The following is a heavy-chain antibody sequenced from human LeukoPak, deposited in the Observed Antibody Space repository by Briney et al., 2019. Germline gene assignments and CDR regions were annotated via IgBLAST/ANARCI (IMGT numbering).Heavy chain of an antibody. CDR2: ISSSNSTI. D-gene: IGHD6-13*01. J-gene: IGHJ3*02. V-gene: IGHV3-11*04. CDR1: GVTFSDYY. CDR3: AREVAAAGVLRAFDT. Sequence: GGSLRLSCAASGVTFSDYYMSWIRQPPGTGLEWVSYISSSNSTIYYANSVKGRCTISRDNAKNSLYLQMNSLRAEDTAVYYCAREVAAAGVLRAFDTWGQGTLVTVSS.